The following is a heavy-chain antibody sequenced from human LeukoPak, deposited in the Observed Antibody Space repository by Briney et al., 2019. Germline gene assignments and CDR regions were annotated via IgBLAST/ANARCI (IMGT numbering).Heavy chain of an antibody. CDR3: ARGMRRIAVAGRRFDP. CDR2: IYYSGST. CDR1: GGSISSYY. V-gene: IGHV4-59*12. Sequence: SETLSLTCTVSGGSISSYYWSWIRQPPGKGLEWIGYIYYSGSTNYNPSLKSRVTISVDTSKNQFSLKLSSVTAADTAVYYCARGMRRIAVAGRRFDPWGQGTLVTVSS. J-gene: IGHJ5*02. D-gene: IGHD6-19*01.